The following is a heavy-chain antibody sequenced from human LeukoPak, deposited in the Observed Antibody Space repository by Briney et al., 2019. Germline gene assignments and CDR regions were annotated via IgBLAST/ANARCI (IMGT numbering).Heavy chain of an antibody. D-gene: IGHD3-3*01. CDR1: GGSISSGGYY. Sequence: PSETLSLTCTVSGGSISSGGYYWSWIRQPPGKGLEWIGYIYHSGSTYYNPSLKSRVTISVDRSKNQFSLKLSSVTAADTAVYYCARLPYYDFWSGYYTGFDYWGQGTLVTVSS. CDR2: IYHSGST. V-gene: IGHV4-30-2*01. J-gene: IGHJ4*02. CDR3: ARLPYYDFWSGYYTGFDY.